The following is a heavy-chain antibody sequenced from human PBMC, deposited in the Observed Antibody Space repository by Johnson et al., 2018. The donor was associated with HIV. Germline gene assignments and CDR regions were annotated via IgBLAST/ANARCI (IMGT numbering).Heavy chain of an antibody. Sequence: QVQLVESGGGLVQPGGSLRLSCAASGFTFSSYGMHWVRQAPGQGLEWVAFIRYDGSNRYYTDSVKGRFTISRDNSKNTLYLQMNSLRVEDTAVYYCASVYYDILTGYYYDALDMWGQGTMVTVSS. D-gene: IGHD3-9*01. J-gene: IGHJ3*02. CDR1: GFTFSSYG. CDR2: IRYDGSNR. CDR3: ASVYYDILTGYYYDALDM. V-gene: IGHV3-30*02.